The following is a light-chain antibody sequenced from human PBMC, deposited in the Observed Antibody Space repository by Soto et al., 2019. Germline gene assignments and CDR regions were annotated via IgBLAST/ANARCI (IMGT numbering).Light chain of an antibody. J-gene: IGKJ4*01. V-gene: IGKV1-5*01. Sequence: DIPVTQSPATLSASVGDRVTITCRASQSINNWLAWYQHKPGKAPKLLIYDASTLESGVPSRFSGSGSGTDCTLTISRVQHDCVATYCYQRYHHSLLTFGGGTKVEI. CDR3: QRYHHSLLT. CDR1: QSINNW. CDR2: DAS.